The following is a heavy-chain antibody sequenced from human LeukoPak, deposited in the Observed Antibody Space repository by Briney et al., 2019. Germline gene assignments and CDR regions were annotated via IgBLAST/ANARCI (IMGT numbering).Heavy chain of an antibody. CDR1: GYTFTNYD. CDR2: MNSNSGNT. CDR3: ARGLFYYDSSGPYYYYYMDV. Sequence: ASVKVSCKASGYTFTNYDINWVRQATGQGPEWMGWMNSNSGNTGYAQKFQGRVTMTRNTSISTAYMKLSSLRSEDTAVYYCARGLFYYDSSGPYYYYYMDVWGKGTTVTVSS. D-gene: IGHD3-22*01. J-gene: IGHJ6*03. V-gene: IGHV1-8*01.